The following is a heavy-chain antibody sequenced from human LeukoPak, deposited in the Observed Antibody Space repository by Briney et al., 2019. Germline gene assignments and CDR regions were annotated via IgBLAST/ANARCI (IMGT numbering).Heavy chain of an antibody. J-gene: IGHJ4*02. V-gene: IGHV3-74*01. Sequence: PGGSLRLSCAASGSTFSSYWMHWVRQVPGKGLVWVSRINLDGSRTDYADSVKGRFTISRDNAKNTLYLQMNSLRADDTAVYYCARDLAGSGSLSDYWGQGILVTVSS. D-gene: IGHD3-10*01. CDR3: ARDLAGSGSLSDY. CDR1: GSTFSSYW. CDR2: INLDGSRT.